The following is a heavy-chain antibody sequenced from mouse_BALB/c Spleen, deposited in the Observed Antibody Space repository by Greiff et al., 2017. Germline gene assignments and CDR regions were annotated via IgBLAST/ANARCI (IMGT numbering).Heavy chain of an antibody. D-gene: IGHD1-2*01. CDR3: ARDGGHYYGLIDY. CDR2: ISDGGSYT. J-gene: IGHJ2*01. CDR1: GFTFSDYY. Sequence: EVQGVESGGGLVKPGGSLKLSCAASGFTFSDYYMYWVRQTPEKRLEWVATISDGGSYTYYPDSVKGRFTISRDNAKNNLYLQMSSLKSEDTAMYYCARDGGHYYGLIDYWGQGTTLTVSS. V-gene: IGHV5-4*02.